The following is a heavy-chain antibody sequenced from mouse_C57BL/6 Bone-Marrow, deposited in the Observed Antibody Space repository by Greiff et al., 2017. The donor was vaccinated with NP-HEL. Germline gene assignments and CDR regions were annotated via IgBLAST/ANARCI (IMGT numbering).Heavy chain of an antibody. CDR2: IDPANGNT. CDR3: ATLFTTVVATDY. Sequence: EVQLQQSVAELVRPGASVKLSCTASGFNITNTYMHWVKQRPEQGLEWIGRIDPANGNTKYAPKFQGKATITAETSSNTAYLQLSSLTSEDTAIYYCATLFTTVVATDYWGQGTTLTVSS. V-gene: IGHV14-3*01. D-gene: IGHD1-1*01. CDR1: GFNITNTY. J-gene: IGHJ2*01.